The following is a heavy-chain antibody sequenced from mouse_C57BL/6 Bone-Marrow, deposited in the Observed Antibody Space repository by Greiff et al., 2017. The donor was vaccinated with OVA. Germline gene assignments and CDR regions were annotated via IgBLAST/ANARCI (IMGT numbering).Heavy chain of an antibody. V-gene: IGHV5-4*01. CDR2: ISDGGSYT. Sequence: EVQRVESGGGLVKPGGSLKLSCAASRFTFSSYAMSWVRQTPEKRLEWVATISDGGSYTYYPDNVKGRFTISRDNAKNNLYLQMSHLKSEDTAMYYCARPRYFDVWGTGTTVTVSS. CDR3: ARPRYFDV. CDR1: RFTFSSYA. J-gene: IGHJ1*03.